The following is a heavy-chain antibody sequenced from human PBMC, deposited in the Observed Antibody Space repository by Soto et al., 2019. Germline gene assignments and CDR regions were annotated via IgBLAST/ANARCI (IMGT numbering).Heavy chain of an antibody. CDR2: ISGSGGST. Sequence: EVQLLESGGGLVQPGGSLRLSCAASGFTFSSYAMSWVRQAPGKGLEWVSAISGSGGSTYYADSVKGRFTISRDNSKNTLYLQMNSLRAEDTAVYYCAKSHKDIVVVPAAIPYYYYYYMDVWGKGTTVTVSS. D-gene: IGHD2-2*01. J-gene: IGHJ6*03. V-gene: IGHV3-23*01. CDR3: AKSHKDIVVVPAAIPYYYYYYMDV. CDR1: GFTFSSYA.